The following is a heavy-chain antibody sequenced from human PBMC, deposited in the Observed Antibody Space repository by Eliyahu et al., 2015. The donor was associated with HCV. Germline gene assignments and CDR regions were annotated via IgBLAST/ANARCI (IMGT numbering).Heavy chain of an antibody. CDR3: AREWIEVGGFDP. CDR2: IFXTGST. J-gene: IGHJ5*02. D-gene: IGHD5-12*01. Sequence: QVQLQESGPGLVKPSQTLSLTCTVSGGSISSGDYFWTWIRQHPGKGLEWIGYIFXTGSTYYNPSLKSRLIISVDTSKNQFSLKLSSVTAADTAVYYCAREWIEVGGFDPWGQGTLVTVSS. CDR1: GGSISSGDYF. V-gene: IGHV4-31*03.